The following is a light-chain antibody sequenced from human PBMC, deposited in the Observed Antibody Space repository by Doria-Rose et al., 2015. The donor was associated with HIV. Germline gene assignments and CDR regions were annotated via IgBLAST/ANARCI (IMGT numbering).Light chain of an antibody. CDR3: QQYSQWPPYT. V-gene: IGKV3-15*01. CDR1: QGIGSD. CDR2: RAS. J-gene: IGKJ2*01. Sequence: EIVMTQSPATLSVSPGERATLSCRASQGIGSDLAWYQQKPGQAPRLLIYRASIRATGIPPRFTGGGSGTEFTLTISSLQSEDFVVYFCQQYSQWPPYTFGQGTKLEVK.